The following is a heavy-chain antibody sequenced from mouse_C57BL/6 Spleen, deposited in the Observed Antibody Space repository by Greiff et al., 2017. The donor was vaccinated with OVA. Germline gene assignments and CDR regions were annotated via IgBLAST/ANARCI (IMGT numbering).Heavy chain of an antibody. V-gene: IGHV1-59*01. CDR1: GYTFTSYW. CDR3: ASYGSSSDWYFDV. CDR2: IDPSDSYT. D-gene: IGHD1-1*01. J-gene: IGHJ1*03. Sequence: VQLQQPGAELVRPGTSVKLSCKASGYTFTSYWMHWVKQRPGQGLEWIGVIDPSDSYTNYNQKFKGKATLTVDTSSSTAYMQLSSLTSEDSAVYYCASYGSSSDWYFDVWGTGTTVTVSS.